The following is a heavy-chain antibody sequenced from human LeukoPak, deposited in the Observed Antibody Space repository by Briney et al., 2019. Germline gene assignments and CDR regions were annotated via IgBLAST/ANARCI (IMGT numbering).Heavy chain of an antibody. CDR3: ARRSHKDRRAAFDI. J-gene: IGHJ3*02. D-gene: IGHD1-14*01. V-gene: IGHV4-39*01. CDR1: GGSISSSSYY. Sequence: SETLSLTCTVSGGSISSSSYYWGWIRQPPGKGLEWIGSIYYSGSTYYNPSLKSRVTISVDTSKNQFSLKLSSVTAADTAVYYCARRSHKDRRAAFDIWGQGTMVTGSS. CDR2: IYYSGST.